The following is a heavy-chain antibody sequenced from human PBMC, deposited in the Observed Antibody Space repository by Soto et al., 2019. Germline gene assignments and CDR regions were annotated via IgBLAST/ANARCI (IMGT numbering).Heavy chain of an antibody. Sequence: GGSLRLSCAASGFTFSDHYMDWVRQAPGKGLEWVGRTRNKANSYTTEYAASVKGRFTISRDDSKNSLYLQMNSLKTEDTAVYYCARAPNWNDALAFDIWGQGTMVTVSS. J-gene: IGHJ3*02. CDR2: TRNKANSYTT. CDR3: ARAPNWNDALAFDI. V-gene: IGHV3-72*01. CDR1: GFTFSDHY. D-gene: IGHD1-20*01.